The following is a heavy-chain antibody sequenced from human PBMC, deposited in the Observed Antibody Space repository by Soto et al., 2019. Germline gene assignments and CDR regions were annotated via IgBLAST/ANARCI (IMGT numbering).Heavy chain of an antibody. Sequence: PVESLRIASNGSGYTVINYWSNWVRKMPGKGLEWMGRIDPSDSYTNYSPSFQGHVTISADKSISTASLQWNSLKASDSAIYYCARQAKYDILTGYFPFDDWGQGTLVTVS. V-gene: IGHV5-10-1*01. CDR3: ARQAKYDILTGYFPFDD. CDR2: IDPSDSYT. J-gene: IGHJ4*02. CDR1: GYTVINYW. D-gene: IGHD3-9*01.